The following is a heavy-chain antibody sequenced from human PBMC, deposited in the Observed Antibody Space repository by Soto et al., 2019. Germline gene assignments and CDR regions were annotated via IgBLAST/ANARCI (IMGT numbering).Heavy chain of an antibody. CDR1: GFTFSTYA. Sequence: EVQLLESGGGLVQPGGSLRLSCAASGFTFSTYAMSWVRQAPGKGLEWVSTITTSGGNTYYADSVQGRFTISRDNSKNKAYLQMNSLRAEDTAAYDCAGRYCTKGVCYTNYYYYIDLWGKGTTVTVSS. V-gene: IGHV3-23*01. D-gene: IGHD2-8*01. J-gene: IGHJ6*03. CDR2: ITTSGGNT. CDR3: AGRYCTKGVCYTNYYYYIDL.